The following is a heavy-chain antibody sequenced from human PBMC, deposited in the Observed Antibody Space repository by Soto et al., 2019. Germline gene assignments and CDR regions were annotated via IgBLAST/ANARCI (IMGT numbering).Heavy chain of an antibody. V-gene: IGHV1-69*13. CDR2: IIPIFGTA. CDR3: ARVPAPKAAAAGPPPFDY. Sequence: SVKVSCKASGGTFSSYAISWVRQAPGQGLEWMGGIIPIFGTANYAQKFQGRVTITADESTSTAYMELSSLRSEDTAVYYCARVPAPKAAAAGPPPFDYWGQGTLVTVSS. D-gene: IGHD6-13*01. J-gene: IGHJ4*02. CDR1: GGTFSSYA.